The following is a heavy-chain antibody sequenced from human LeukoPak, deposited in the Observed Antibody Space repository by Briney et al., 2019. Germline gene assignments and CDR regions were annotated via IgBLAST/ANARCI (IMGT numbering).Heavy chain of an antibody. CDR3: ASHGSGSYYSRFYYYMDV. CDR2: IYSGGST. D-gene: IGHD3-10*01. V-gene: IGHV3-66*04. CDR1: GFTVSSNY. Sequence: GSLRLSCAASGFTVSSNYMSWVRQAPGKGLEWVSVIYSGGSTYYADSVKGRFTISRDNSKNTLYLQMNSLRAEDTAVYYCASHGSGSYYSRFYYYMDVWGKGTTVTISS. J-gene: IGHJ6*03.